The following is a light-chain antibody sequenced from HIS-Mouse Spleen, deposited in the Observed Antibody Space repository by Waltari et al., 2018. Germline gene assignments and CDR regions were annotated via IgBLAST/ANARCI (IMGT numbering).Light chain of an antibody. Sequence: QSALTQPASVSRPPGQSITLSCTGTSSDVGGYNYVSWYQQHPGKAPKLMIYDVSNRPSGVSNRFSGSKSGNTASLTISGLQAEDEADYYCSSYTSSSTEVFGGGTKLTVL. CDR3: SSYTSSSTEV. V-gene: IGLV2-14*03. CDR1: SSDVGGYNY. CDR2: DVS. J-gene: IGLJ2*01.